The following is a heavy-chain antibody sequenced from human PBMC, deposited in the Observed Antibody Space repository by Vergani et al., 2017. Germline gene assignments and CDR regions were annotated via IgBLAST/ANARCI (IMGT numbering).Heavy chain of an antibody. CDR2: VHRNGNT. Sequence: QVDLQESGPGLVKSSETLSLNCAVSGYSVGSAYYWGWIRQPPGRGVEWIGCVHRNGNTYYTSSLRSRDTISRDTSKNQFSLRLTSVTAADTAVYYCARQNPYGSAHVDFWGRGVLVTVSA. J-gene: IGHJ4*02. V-gene: IGHV4-38-2*01. D-gene: IGHD3-10*01. CDR1: GYSVGSAYY. CDR3: ARQNPYGSAHVDF.